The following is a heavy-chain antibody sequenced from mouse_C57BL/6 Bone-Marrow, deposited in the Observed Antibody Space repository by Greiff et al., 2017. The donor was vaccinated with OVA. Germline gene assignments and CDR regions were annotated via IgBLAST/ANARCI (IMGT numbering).Heavy chain of an antibody. Sequence: QVQLKESGAELARPGASVKLSCKASGYTFTSYGISWVKQRTGQGLEWIGEIYPRSGNTYYNEKFKGKATLTADKSSSTAYMELRSLTSEDSAVYFCARSLTTPGYFDVWGTGTTVTVSS. D-gene: IGHD2-1*01. V-gene: IGHV1-81*01. CDR3: ARSLTTPGYFDV. J-gene: IGHJ1*03. CDR1: GYTFTSYG. CDR2: IYPRSGNT.